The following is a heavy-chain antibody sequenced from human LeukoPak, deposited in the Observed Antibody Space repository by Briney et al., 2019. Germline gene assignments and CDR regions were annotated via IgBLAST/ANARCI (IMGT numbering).Heavy chain of an antibody. J-gene: IGHJ3*02. Sequence: PGGSLRLSCAASGFTFSSYGMSWVRQAPGKGLEWVSAISGSGGSTYYADSVKGRFTISRDNSKNTLYLQMNSLRAEDTAVYYCAETKLPQYRQDAFDIWGQGTMVTVSS. V-gene: IGHV3-23*01. CDR2: ISGSGGST. D-gene: IGHD5-24*01. CDR3: AETKLPQYRQDAFDI. CDR1: GFTFSSYG.